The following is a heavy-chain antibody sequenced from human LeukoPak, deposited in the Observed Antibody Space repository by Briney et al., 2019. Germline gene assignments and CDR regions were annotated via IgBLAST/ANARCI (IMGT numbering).Heavy chain of an antibody. CDR3: ARGGYCSGGSCLPLKY. V-gene: IGHV4-59*01. D-gene: IGHD2-15*01. CDR1: GGSISSYC. Sequence: SETLSLTCTVSGGSISSYCWSWIRQPPGKGLEWIGYIYYSGSTNYNPSLKSRVTISVDTSKNQFSLKLSSVAAADTAVYYCARGGYCSGGSCLPLKYWGQGTLVTVSS. J-gene: IGHJ4*02. CDR2: IYYSGST.